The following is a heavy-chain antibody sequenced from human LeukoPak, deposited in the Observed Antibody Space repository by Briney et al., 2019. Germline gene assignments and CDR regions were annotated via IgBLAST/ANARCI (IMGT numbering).Heavy chain of an antibody. CDR1: GYTFTSYY. Sequence: ASVKVSCKASGYTFTSYYMHWVRQAPGQGLEWMGIINPSGGSTSYAQKFQGRVTMTRDTSTSTVYTELSSLRSEDTAVYYCARGHMLLWFGELLGPGAFDIWGQGTMVTVSS. CDR2: INPSGGST. J-gene: IGHJ3*02. CDR3: ARGHMLLWFGELLGPGAFDI. D-gene: IGHD3-10*01. V-gene: IGHV1-46*01.